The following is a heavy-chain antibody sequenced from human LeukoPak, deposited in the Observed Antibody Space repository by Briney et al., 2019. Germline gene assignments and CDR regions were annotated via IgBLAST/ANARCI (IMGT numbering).Heavy chain of an antibody. V-gene: IGHV3-7*01. CDR3: ARFGYVAAVDL. CDR1: GFSFSAYW. CDR2: INPAGTET. Sequence: GGSLRLSCAASGFSFSAYWMTWVRQAPGTGLEWVANINPAGTETYYVDPVKGRFTISRDNAKNLLYLQMDSLRAEDTAVYFCARFGYVAAVDLWGQGTLVTVSS. J-gene: IGHJ4*02. D-gene: IGHD2-15*01.